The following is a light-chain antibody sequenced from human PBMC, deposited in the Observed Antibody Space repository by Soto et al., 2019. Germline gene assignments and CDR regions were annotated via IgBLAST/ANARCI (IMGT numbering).Light chain of an antibody. CDR1: QGISND. CDR2: AAS. J-gene: IGKJ1*01. Sequence: DIRMTQSPSSLSASIGDRVTITCRASQGISNDLGWYQQKPGLAPKRLISAASTLQSGVPSRFRGSGSGTEFSLTISGLQTEDFATYYCLQHHSYPLTFGQGTKVE. CDR3: LQHHSYPLT. V-gene: IGKV1-17*01.